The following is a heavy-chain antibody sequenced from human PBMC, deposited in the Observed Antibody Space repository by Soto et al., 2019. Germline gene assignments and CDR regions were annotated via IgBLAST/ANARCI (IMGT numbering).Heavy chain of an antibody. CDR2: VFCGGT. CDR1: GRSMSSNY. CDR3: ARDSLLRSGYETEWRYLAY. J-gene: IGHJ4*02. Sequence: SETLSLTCSVSGRSMSSNYWSWIRQSPDKGLEWLGYVFCGGTDYNPSLEGGVSMSVETPKSQFSLQLNSVSAADTAVYYCARDSLLRSGYETEWRYLAYWGQGTPVTVSS. V-gene: IGHV4-59*12. D-gene: IGHD3-9*01.